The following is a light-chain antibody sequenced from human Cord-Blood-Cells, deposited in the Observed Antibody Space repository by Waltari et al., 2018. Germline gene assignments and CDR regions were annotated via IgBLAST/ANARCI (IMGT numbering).Light chain of an antibody. Sequence: QSALTQPASVSGSPGQSITISCPGTSSDVGGYNYVSWYQQHPGKAPKLLIYEVSNRPSGVSNRFSGSKSGNTASLTISGLQAEDEADYYGSSYTSSSTYVFGTGTKVTGL. CDR1: SSDVGGYNY. J-gene: IGLJ1*01. CDR3: SSYTSSSTYV. V-gene: IGLV2-14*01. CDR2: EVS.